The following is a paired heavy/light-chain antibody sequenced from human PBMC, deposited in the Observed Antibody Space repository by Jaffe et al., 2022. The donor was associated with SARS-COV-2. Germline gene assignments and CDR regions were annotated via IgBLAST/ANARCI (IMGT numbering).Heavy chain of an antibody. CDR3: ARGRDYYDSSGYPPLDWYNWFDP. CDR1: GYTFTGYY. D-gene: IGHD3-22*01. CDR2: INPNSGGT. J-gene: IGHJ5*02. Sequence: QVQLVQSGAEVKKPGASVKVSCKASGYTFTGYYMHWVRQAPGQGLEWMGWINPNSGGTNYAQKFQGRVTMTRDTSISTAYMELSRLRSDDTAVYYCARGRDYYDSSGYPPLDWYNWFDPWGQGTLVTVSS. V-gene: IGHV1-2*02.
Light chain of an antibody. CDR2: YAS. V-gene: IGKV6D-21*02. Sequence: EIVLTQSPDFQSVTPKEKVTITCRASQSIGSSLHWYQQKPDQSPKLLIKYASQSISGVPSRFSGSGSGTDFTLTINSLEAEDAAAYYCHQSSSLPLTFGGGTKVEIK. CDR1: QSIGSS. J-gene: IGKJ4*01. CDR3: HQSSSLPLT.